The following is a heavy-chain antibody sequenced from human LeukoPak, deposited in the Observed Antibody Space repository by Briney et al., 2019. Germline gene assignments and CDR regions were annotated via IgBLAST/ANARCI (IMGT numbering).Heavy chain of an antibody. CDR2: ISSSGST. CDR1: GDSISSGDYY. J-gene: IGHJ3*02. CDR3: ARGPYSYDSSGAFDI. D-gene: IGHD3-22*01. V-gene: IGHV4-61*02. Sequence: TLSLTCTVSGDSISSGDYYWSWLRPPAGKGLEWIGRISSSGSTNSNSSPKSRVTISVETSNNQFSLKLSSVTAADTAVYFCARGPYSYDSSGAFDIWGQGTMVTVSS.